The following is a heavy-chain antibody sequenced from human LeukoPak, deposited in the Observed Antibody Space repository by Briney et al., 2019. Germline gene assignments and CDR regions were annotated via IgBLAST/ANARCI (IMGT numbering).Heavy chain of an antibody. D-gene: IGHD6-13*01. J-gene: IGHJ4*02. Sequence: PGGSLRLSCAASGFTFSSYGMHWVRQAPGKGLEWVAVISYDGSNKYYADSVKGRFTISRDNSKNTLYLQTNSLRAEDTAVYYCARDFGIAAAGIWQLSYWGQGTLVTVSS. CDR2: ISYDGSNK. CDR1: GFTFSSYG. V-gene: IGHV3-30*03. CDR3: ARDFGIAAAGIWQLSY.